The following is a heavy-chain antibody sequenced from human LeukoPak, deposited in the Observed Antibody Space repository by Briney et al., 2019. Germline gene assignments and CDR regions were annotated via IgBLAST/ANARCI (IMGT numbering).Heavy chain of an antibody. CDR2: IYYSRST. V-gene: IGHV4-30-4*01. CDR3: ARDQMVRGVIITSWFDP. J-gene: IGHJ5*02. Sequence: PSQTLSLTCTVSGVSISSGDYYWSWIRQPPGKGLESIGYIYYSRSTYYNPSLKSRVTISVDTSKNQFSLKLSSVTAADTAVYYCARDQMVRGVIITSWFDPWGQGTLVTVSS. D-gene: IGHD3-10*01. CDR1: GVSISSGDYY.